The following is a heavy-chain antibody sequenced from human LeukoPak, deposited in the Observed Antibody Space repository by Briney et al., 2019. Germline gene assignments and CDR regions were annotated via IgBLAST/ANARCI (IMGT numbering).Heavy chain of an antibody. V-gene: IGHV4-59*11. CDR2: VSNSGST. Sequence: SETLSLTCTVSGGAIRSHYWTWIRQSPVKGLEWIGDVSNSGSTSYNPSLKSRVTISIDTTKNQFSLKLRSVTAADTAVYYCARGADYDGFDYWGQGTLVTVSS. CDR3: ARGADYDGFDY. J-gene: IGHJ4*02. D-gene: IGHD3-22*01. CDR1: GGAIRSHY.